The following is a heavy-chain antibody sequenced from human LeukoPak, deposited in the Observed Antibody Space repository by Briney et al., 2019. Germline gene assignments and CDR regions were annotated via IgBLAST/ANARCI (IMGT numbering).Heavy chain of an antibody. CDR1: GYTFTSYD. CDR2: MNPNSGNT. D-gene: IGHD6-19*01. CDR3: ARGLLAVAGTGVDY. J-gene: IGHJ4*02. Sequence: GASVKVSCKASGYTFTSYDINWVRQATGQGREWMGWMNPNSGNTGYAQKFQGRVTMTGNTAISTAYMELSSLRSEDTAVYYCARGLLAVAGTGVDYWGQGTLVTVSS. V-gene: IGHV1-8*01.